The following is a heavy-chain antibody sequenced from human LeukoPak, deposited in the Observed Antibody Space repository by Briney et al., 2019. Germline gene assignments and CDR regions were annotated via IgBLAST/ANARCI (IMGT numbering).Heavy chain of an antibody. CDR2: IYSDNT. Sequence: GSLRLSCAASGFTFGDYYMSWVRPAPGKGLEWVSFIYSDNTHYSDSVKGRFTISRDNSKNTLYLQMNSLRAEDTAVYYCARRAGAYSHPYDYWGQGTLATVSS. D-gene: IGHD4/OR15-4a*01. V-gene: IGHV3-53*01. CDR1: GFTFGDYY. J-gene: IGHJ4*02. CDR3: ARRAGAYSHPYDY.